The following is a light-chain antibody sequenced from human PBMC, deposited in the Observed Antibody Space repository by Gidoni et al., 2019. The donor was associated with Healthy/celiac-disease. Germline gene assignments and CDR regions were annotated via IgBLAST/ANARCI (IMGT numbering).Light chain of an antibody. Sequence: EIVLTQSPATLSLSPGERATLSCSASQSVSRYLAWYQQKPGQAPRLLIYDASNRATGIPARFSGSGSGTDFTLTISSLEPEDFAVYYCQQRSNWPPAVTFGGGTKVEIK. V-gene: IGKV3-11*01. CDR3: QQRSNWPPAVT. J-gene: IGKJ4*01. CDR1: QSVSRY. CDR2: DAS.